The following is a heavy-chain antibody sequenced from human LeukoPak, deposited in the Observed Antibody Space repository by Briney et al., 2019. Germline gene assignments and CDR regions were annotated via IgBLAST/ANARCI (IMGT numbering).Heavy chain of an antibody. Sequence: GGSLRLSCAASGFTFSSYSMNWVRQAPGKGLEWVSAISGSGGSTYYADSVKGRFTISRDNSKNTLYLQMNSLRAEDTAVYYCAKILGAYYDFWSGPTAPVFDYWGQGTLVTVSS. CDR1: GFTFSSYS. D-gene: IGHD3-3*01. CDR2: ISGSGGST. J-gene: IGHJ4*02. CDR3: AKILGAYYDFWSGPTAPVFDY. V-gene: IGHV3-23*01.